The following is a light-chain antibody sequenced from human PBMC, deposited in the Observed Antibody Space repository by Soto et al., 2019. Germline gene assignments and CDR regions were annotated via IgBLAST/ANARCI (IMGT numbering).Light chain of an antibody. V-gene: IGKV3-15*01. CDR2: DAS. Sequence: EIVMTQSPATLSVSPGERATLSCRASQSVGNKLAYYQQKPGQAPRLLLYDASTRATGIPARFSGSGSGTEFTLTISSLQSEDFAVYYCQQYNKWPFTFGPGTKVDIK. J-gene: IGKJ3*01. CDR1: QSVGNK. CDR3: QQYNKWPFT.